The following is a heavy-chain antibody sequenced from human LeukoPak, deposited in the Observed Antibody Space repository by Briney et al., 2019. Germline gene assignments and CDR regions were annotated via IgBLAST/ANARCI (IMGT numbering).Heavy chain of an antibody. V-gene: IGHV3-64*02. D-gene: IGHD3-22*01. Sequence: GGSLIFSCAASGFTFSAYPMHWVRQAPGKGLEYVSGISADGDFTYYGDSVKGRFTISRANSKSTLYLQMGSLGAEDMAVYYCARVSTFHFDSSLDYWGQGALVTVSS. J-gene: IGHJ4*02. CDR1: GFTFSAYP. CDR3: ARVSTFHFDSSLDY. CDR2: ISADGDFT.